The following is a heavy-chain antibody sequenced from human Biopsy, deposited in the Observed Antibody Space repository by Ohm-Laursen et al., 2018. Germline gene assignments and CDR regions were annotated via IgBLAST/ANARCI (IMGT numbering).Heavy chain of an antibody. J-gene: IGHJ3*01. CDR1: DDSIRNFY. Sequence: SETLSLTCTVSDDSIRNFYWTWIRQPPGQGLEWICHASYSGYTNYNPSLKSRVTISVDTSKNHFSLNLRSVTAADTAVYSCARLGNFWNAEDGLDLWGLGTMVTVSS. D-gene: IGHD3-3*01. V-gene: IGHV4-59*08. CDR2: ASYSGYT. CDR3: ARLGNFWNAEDGLDL.